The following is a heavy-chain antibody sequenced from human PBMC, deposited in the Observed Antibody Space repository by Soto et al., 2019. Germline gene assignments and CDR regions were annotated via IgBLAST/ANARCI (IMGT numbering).Heavy chain of an antibody. CDR1: GFSLSTSGVG. V-gene: IGHV2-5*02. Sequence: QITLKESGPTLVKPTQTLTLTCTFSGFSLSTSGVGVGWIRQPPGKALEWLALIYWDDDKRYSPSLKSRLTITNDTSKNQVVLTMTNMDPVDTATYYCAHRRAYCGGDCYGYFDYWGQGTLVTVSS. CDR2: IYWDDDK. CDR3: AHRRAYCGGDCYGYFDY. D-gene: IGHD2-21*02. J-gene: IGHJ4*02.